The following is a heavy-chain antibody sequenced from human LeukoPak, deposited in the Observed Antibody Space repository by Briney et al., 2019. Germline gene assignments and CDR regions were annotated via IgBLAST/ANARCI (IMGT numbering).Heavy chain of an antibody. CDR3: ARGGSHLGAFDI. CDR1: GLTLSTNY. CDR2: IYSGGRT. D-gene: IGHD3-10*01. Sequence: GGSLRLSCAASGLTLSTNYMSWVRQAPGKGLEWVSLIYSGGRTYYADSVKGRFPFSRDTSENTLYLQMNGLGAEDTAVYYCARGGSHLGAFDIWGQGTMVTVSA. V-gene: IGHV3-53*01. J-gene: IGHJ3*02.